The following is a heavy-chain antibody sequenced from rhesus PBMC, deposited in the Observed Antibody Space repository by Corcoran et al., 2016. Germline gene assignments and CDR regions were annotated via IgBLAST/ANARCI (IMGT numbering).Heavy chain of an antibody. CDR1: GASISSSNW. V-gene: IGHV4-93*01. CDR3: ARRGVAAAGLGYFDY. J-gene: IGHJ4*01. D-gene: IGHD6S26*01. CDR2: IYGSGGST. Sequence: QVQLQESGPAVVKPSETLSLTCAVSGASISSSNWWSWIRQSPGQGLEWIGGIYGSGGSTQNNPSRKSQVTISKDTSKNQFSLKLSSVTAADTAVYYCARRGVAAAGLGYFDYWGQGVLVTVSS.